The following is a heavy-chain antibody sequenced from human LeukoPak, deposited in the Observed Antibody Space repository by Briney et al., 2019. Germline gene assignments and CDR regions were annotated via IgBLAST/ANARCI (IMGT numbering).Heavy chain of an antibody. D-gene: IGHD3-22*01. V-gene: IGHV1-2*02. Sequence: ASVKVSCKASGYTFTGYYMHWVRQAPGQGLEWMGWINPNSGGTNYAQKFQGRVTMTRDTSISTAYMELSRLRSDDTAVYYCARDAYDSSGSDYWGQGTLVTVSS. CDR3: ARDAYDSSGSDY. J-gene: IGHJ4*02. CDR1: GYTFTGYY. CDR2: INPNSGGT.